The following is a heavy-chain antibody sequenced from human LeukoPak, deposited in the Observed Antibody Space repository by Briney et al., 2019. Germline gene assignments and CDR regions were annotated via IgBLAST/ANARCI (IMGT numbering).Heavy chain of an antibody. V-gene: IGHV3-30*18. CDR3: AKDRYSYAFEYSDS. Sequence: PGGSLRLSCAASGFTFSSYGMHWVRQAPGKGLDWVAVISNDGSKKYYADSVKGRFTISRDNSKNTLSLQVSSLRTEDTAVYYCAKDRYSYAFEYSDSWGRGTLVTVSS. CDR2: ISNDGSKK. J-gene: IGHJ4*02. CDR1: GFTFSSYG. D-gene: IGHD5-18*01.